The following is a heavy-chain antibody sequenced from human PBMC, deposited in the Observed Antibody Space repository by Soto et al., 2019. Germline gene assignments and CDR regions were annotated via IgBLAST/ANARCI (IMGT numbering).Heavy chain of an antibody. J-gene: IGHJ4*02. CDR2: IYPSGST. V-gene: IGHV4-4*07. CDR3: AREWSYRGNDF. CDR1: VGSIRGHY. Sequence: SETLSLTCAVSVGSIRGHYWSWIRQCAGKGLEWIGRIYPSGSTDYNPSLNSRVTMSLDMSKNQFSLDLTSVTAADTAVYFCAREWSYRGNDFWGRGTLVTVSS. D-gene: IGHD5-12*01.